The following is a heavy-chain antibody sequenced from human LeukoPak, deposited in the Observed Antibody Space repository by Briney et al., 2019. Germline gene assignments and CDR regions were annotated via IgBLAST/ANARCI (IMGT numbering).Heavy chain of an antibody. CDR2: ISGSGGST. J-gene: IGHJ2*01. D-gene: IGHD3-10*01. Sequence: GGSLRLSCAASGFTFTTDATSWVRQAPGKGLEWVSTISGSGGSTYYADSVKGRFTISRDNSKNTLYLQMNSLGAEDTAVYYCAKCRGGVVGSWYFDFWGRGTLVTVSS. V-gene: IGHV3-23*01. CDR3: AKCRGGVVGSWYFDF. CDR1: GFTFTTDA.